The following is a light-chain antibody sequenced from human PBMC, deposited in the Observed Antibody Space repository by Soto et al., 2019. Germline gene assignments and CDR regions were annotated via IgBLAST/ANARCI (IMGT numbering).Light chain of an antibody. CDR2: GNS. CDR3: QSYDSSLSGLNYV. Sequence: QSVLTQPPSVSGAPGQRVTISWTGSSSNIGAGYDVHWYQQLPGTAPKLLIYGNSNRPSGVPDRFSGSKSGTSASLAITGLQAEDEADYYCQSYDSSLSGLNYVFGTWTKLTVL. J-gene: IGLJ1*01. V-gene: IGLV1-40*01. CDR1: SSNIGAGYD.